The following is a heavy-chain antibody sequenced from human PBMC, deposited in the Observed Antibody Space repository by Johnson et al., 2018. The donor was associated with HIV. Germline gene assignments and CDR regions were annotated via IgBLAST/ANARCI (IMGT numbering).Heavy chain of an antibody. CDR1: GFTFRSYW. CDR3: AKDMAARTFDAFDI. J-gene: IGHJ3*02. D-gene: IGHD6-6*01. Sequence: MQLVESGGGVVQPGRSLRLSCAASGFTFRSYWMTWFRQTPGKGLEWVANINDGGSEKYYVDTVKGRFTVSRDNAKNSVYLQMNSLRAEDTAVYYCAKDMAARTFDAFDIWGQGTMVTVSS. V-gene: IGHV3-7*03. CDR2: INDGGSEK.